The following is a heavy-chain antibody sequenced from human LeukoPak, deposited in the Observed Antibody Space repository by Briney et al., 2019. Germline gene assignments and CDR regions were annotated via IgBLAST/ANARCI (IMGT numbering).Heavy chain of an antibody. CDR3: ARGTRDSSGRLDAFNI. D-gene: IGHD3-22*01. CDR2: IYHSGST. Sequence: SETLSLTCTVSGYSISTDYFWGWIRQSPGKGLEWIGSIYHSGSTYYNLFLKSRVAISVDTPKSQFSLKMSTVTAADTAIYYCARGTRDSSGRLDAFNIWGQGTVVTVSS. CDR1: GYSISTDYF. J-gene: IGHJ3*02. V-gene: IGHV4-38-2*02.